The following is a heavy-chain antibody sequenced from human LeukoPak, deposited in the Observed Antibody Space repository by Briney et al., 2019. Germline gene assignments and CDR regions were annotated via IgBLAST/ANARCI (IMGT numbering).Heavy chain of an antibody. D-gene: IGHD1-14*01. V-gene: IGHV3-21*01. CDR1: GFTFSSYS. J-gene: IGHJ3*02. CDR2: ISSSSSYI. Sequence: GGSLRLSCAASGFTFSSYSMNWVRQAPGKGLEWVSSISSSSSYIYYADSVKGRFTISRDNAKNSLYLQMNSLRAEDTAVYYCARALGTEGGAFDIWGQGTMVTVSS. CDR3: ARALGTEGGAFDI.